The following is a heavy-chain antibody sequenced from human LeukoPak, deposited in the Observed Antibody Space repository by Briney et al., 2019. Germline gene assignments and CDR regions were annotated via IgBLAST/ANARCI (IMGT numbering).Heavy chain of an antibody. CDR3: ARSHWGSGRGGEFDY. J-gene: IGHJ4*02. Sequence: SETLSLTCTVSGVSISSGDYYWSWIRQPPGKGLEWIGYIYYSGSTYYNPSLKSRVTISVDTSKNQFSLKLSSVTAADTAVYYCARSHWGSGRGGEFDYWGQGTLVTVSS. D-gene: IGHD3-10*01. CDR2: IYYSGST. V-gene: IGHV4-30-4*01. CDR1: GVSISSGDYY.